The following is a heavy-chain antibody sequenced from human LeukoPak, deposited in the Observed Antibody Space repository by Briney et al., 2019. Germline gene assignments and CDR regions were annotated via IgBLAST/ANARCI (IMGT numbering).Heavy chain of an antibody. J-gene: IGHJ4*02. Sequence: GGSLRLSCGASGFTFSSYAMSWVRQAPGKGLEWVSAISGSGGSTYYADSVKGLFTISRDNSKNTLYLQMNSLRAEDTAVYYCLAWLRLFDYRGQGTLVTVSS. D-gene: IGHD5-12*01. CDR2: ISGSGGST. V-gene: IGHV3-23*01. CDR3: LAWLRLFDY. CDR1: GFTFSSYA.